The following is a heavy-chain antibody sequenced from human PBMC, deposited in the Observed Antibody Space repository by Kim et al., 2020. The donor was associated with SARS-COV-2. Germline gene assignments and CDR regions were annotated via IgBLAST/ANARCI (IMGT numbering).Heavy chain of an antibody. Sequence: SETLSLTCTVSGGSISSSSYYWGWIRQPPGKGLEWIGSIYYSGSTYYNPSLKSRVTISVDTSKNQFSLKLSSVTAADTAVYYCARHGMVREIDYWGQGTLVTVSS. CDR3: ARHGMVREIDY. CDR1: GGSISSSSYY. D-gene: IGHD3-10*01. J-gene: IGHJ4*02. V-gene: IGHV4-39*01. CDR2: IYYSGST.